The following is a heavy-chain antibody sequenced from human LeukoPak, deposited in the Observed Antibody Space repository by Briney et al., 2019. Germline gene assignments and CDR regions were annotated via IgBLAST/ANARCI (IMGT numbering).Heavy chain of an antibody. D-gene: IGHD2/OR15-2a*01. CDR2: ISGSSFNYI. CDR3: ARGDDYLPFDH. J-gene: IGHJ5*02. V-gene: IGHV3-21*01. Sequence: GGSLRLSCAASGFIFSAYNMVWVRQAPGKGLEWVARISGSSFNYINYADSVKGRFTVSRDNARNSLYLQMNSLRVEVTCVYYCARGDDYLPFDHWGQGNLVTVSS. CDR1: GFIFSAYN.